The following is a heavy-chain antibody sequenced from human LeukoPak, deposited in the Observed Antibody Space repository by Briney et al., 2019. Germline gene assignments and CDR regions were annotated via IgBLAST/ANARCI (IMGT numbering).Heavy chain of an antibody. D-gene: IGHD3-3*01. V-gene: IGHV3-33*06. CDR2: IWYDGSNK. CDR3: AKNGQSGFSFDP. CDR1: GFTFSSYG. Sequence: GGSLRLSCAASGFTFSSYGMHWVRQAPGKGLEWVAVIWYDGSNKYYADSVKGRFTISRDNSKNTLYLQMNSLRAEDTAVYYCAKNGQSGFSFDPWGQGTLVTVSS. J-gene: IGHJ5*02.